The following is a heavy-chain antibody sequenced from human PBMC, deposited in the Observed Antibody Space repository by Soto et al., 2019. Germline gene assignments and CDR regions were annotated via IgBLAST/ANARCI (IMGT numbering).Heavy chain of an antibody. D-gene: IGHD4-17*01. V-gene: IGHV3-30-3*01. CDR2: ISYDGSNK. CDR3: ASSMTTVTWLSAGGY. Sequence: QVQLVESGGGVVQPGRSLRLSCAASGFTFSSYAMHWVRQAPGKGLEWVAVISYDGSNKYYADSVKGRFTISRDKSKNTLYLQMNSLRAEDTAVYYCASSMTTVTWLSAGGYWGQGTLVTVSS. CDR1: GFTFSSYA. J-gene: IGHJ4*02.